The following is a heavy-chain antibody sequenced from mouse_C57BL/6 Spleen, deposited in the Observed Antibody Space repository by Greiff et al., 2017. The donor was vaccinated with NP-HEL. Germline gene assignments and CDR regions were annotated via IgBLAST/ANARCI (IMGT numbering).Heavy chain of an antibody. CDR3: ARSRGDY. CDR1: GYTFTSYT. V-gene: IGHV1-4*01. J-gene: IGHJ2*01. Sequence: VQLQQSGAELARPGASVKMSCKASGYTFTSYTMPWVKQRPGQGLEWIGYINPSSGYTKYNQKFKDKATVTADKSSSKAYMQLSSLTSEDSAVYYCARSRGDYGGQGTTLTVSS. CDR2: INPSSGYT.